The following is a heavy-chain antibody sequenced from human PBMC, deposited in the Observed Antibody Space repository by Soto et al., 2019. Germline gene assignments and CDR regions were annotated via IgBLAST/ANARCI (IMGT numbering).Heavy chain of an antibody. CDR2: LIPIFGTP. D-gene: IGHD7-27*01. CDR3: ASQLTGDSYYYGMDV. V-gene: IGHV1-69*12. CDR1: GGTFSNYA. J-gene: IGHJ6*04. Sequence: QVQLVQSGAEVKKPGSSVKVSCKASGGTFSNYAISWVRQAPGQGLEWMGGLIPIFGTPDYAQKFQGRVTITADGSTSTAYMELSSLRSEDTAVYYCASQLTGDSYYYGMDVWGKGTTVTVSS.